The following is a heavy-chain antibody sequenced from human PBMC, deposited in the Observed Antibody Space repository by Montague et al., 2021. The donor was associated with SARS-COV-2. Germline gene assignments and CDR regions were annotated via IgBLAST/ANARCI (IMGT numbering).Heavy chain of an antibody. CDR3: ARVPDYDILAVGLTEGFDY. V-gene: IGHV4-34*01. J-gene: IGHJ4*02. Sequence: SETLSLTCAVYGGSFSGYYWSWIRQPPGKGLEWIGYINHSGSTNYNPSLKSRLTISVDTSKSQFSLKLSSVTAADTAVYFCARVPDYDILAVGLTEGFDYWGQGTLVTVSS. D-gene: IGHD3-9*01. CDR2: INHSGST. CDR1: GGSFSGYY.